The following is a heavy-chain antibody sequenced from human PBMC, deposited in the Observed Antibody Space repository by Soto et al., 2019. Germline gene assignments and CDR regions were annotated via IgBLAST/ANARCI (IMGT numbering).Heavy chain of an antibody. J-gene: IGHJ4*02. CDR2: IYYIGNT. CDR3: AREGGESSDGLYYFDS. Sequence: SETLSLTCTVSGGSISSSSYYWGWIRQPPGKGLEWIGSIYYIGNTDYNPSLKSRLAISIDTSKNQFSLKLSSVTAADTAVYFCAREGGESSDGLYYFDSWGQGSLVTVSS. CDR1: GGSISSSSYY. D-gene: IGHD3-16*01. V-gene: IGHV4-39*07.